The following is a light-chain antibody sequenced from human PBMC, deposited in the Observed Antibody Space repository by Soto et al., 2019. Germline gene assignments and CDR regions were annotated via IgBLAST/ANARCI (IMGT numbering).Light chain of an antibody. CDR1: QGIGSW. J-gene: IGKJ1*01. V-gene: IGKV1-12*01. CDR2: GTS. Sequence: DIQMTQSPSSLSASVGDRVTITCRASQGIGSWLAWYRQKAGKAPNLLIYGTSSLQTGVPSRFSGSGSGTDFTLTISSLQPEDFATYYCQQAFSFPRTFGQGTKVDIK. CDR3: QQAFSFPRT.